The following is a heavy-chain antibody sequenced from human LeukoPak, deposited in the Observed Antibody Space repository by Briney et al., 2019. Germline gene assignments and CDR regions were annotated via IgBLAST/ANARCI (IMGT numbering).Heavy chain of an antibody. CDR2: IRSKANSYAT. V-gene: IGHV3-73*01. CDR3: TRRAKDDSSGYYPT. Sequence: PGGSLRLSCAASGFTFSGSAMHWVRQASGKGLEWVGRIRSKANSYATAYAASVKGRFTISRDESKNTAYLQMNSLKTEDTAVYYCTRRAKDDSSGYYPTWGQGTLVTVSS. D-gene: IGHD3-22*01. J-gene: IGHJ5*02. CDR1: GFTFSGSA.